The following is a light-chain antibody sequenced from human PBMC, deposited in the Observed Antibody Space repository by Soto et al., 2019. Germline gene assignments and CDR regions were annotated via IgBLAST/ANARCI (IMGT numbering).Light chain of an antibody. CDR1: SSDVGGYNY. V-gene: IGLV2-14*01. CDR3: SSYTSSTTPVV. CDR2: EVG. Sequence: QSALTQPASVSGSPGQSITISCTGTSSDVGGYNYVSWYQQRPGKAPKLMIHEVGNRPSGVSNRFSGSKSGNTASLTISGLQAEDEGDYFCSSYTSSTTPVVFGGATKLTVL. J-gene: IGLJ2*01.